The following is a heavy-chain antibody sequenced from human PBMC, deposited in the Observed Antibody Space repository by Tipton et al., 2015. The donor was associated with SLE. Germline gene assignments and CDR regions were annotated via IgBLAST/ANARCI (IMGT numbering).Heavy chain of an antibody. J-gene: IGHJ4*02. CDR1: GFTFSSYA. CDR2: ISYDGSNK. Sequence: SLRLSCAASGFTFSSYAMHWVRQAPGKGLEWVAVISYDGSNKYYADSVKGPFTISRDNSKNTLYLQMNSLRAEDTAVYYCAGEWTFDYWGQGTLVTVSS. D-gene: IGHD3/OR15-3a*01. V-gene: IGHV3-30*04. CDR3: AGEWTFDY.